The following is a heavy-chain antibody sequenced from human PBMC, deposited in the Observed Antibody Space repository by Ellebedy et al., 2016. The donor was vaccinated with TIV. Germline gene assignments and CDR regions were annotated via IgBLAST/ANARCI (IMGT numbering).Heavy chain of an antibody. Sequence: SETLSLTCTVSGGSISSYYWTWIRQPPGKGLEWIGYIYSSGSTNNNPSLKSRVTISVDTSKNQFSLKLSSVTAADTAVYYCAIGVGATTGLDYWGQGTLVTVSS. V-gene: IGHV4-4*08. CDR3: AIGVGATTGLDY. J-gene: IGHJ4*02. CDR1: GGSISSYY. D-gene: IGHD1-26*01. CDR2: IYSSGST.